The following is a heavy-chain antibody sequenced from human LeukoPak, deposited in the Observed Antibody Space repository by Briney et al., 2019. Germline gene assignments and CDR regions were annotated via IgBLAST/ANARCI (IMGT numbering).Heavy chain of an antibody. J-gene: IGHJ4*02. CDR2: ISGSGNST. CDR1: GLTFSGSA. Sequence: PGGSLRLSCAASGLTFSGSAMSWVRQAPGKGLEWVSPISGSGNSTYYADSVKGRFTISRDNSKNTLYLQMNSLRAEDTAVYYCAKVLVLVSANRYYFDYWGQGTLVTVSS. V-gene: IGHV3-23*01. D-gene: IGHD2-15*01. CDR3: AKVLVLVSANRYYFDY.